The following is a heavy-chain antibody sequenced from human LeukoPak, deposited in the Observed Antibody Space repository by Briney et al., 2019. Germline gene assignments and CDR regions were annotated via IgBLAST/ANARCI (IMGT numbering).Heavy chain of an antibody. Sequence: GASVKVPCKASGYTFTSYYMHWVRQAPGQRLEWMGWINAGNGNTKYSQKFQGRVTITRDTSASTAYMELSSLRSEDTAVYYCARDLYDYVWGSYRYTEDVGAFDTWGQGTMVTVSS. J-gene: IGHJ3*02. D-gene: IGHD3-16*02. V-gene: IGHV1-3*01. CDR2: INAGNGNT. CDR3: ARDLYDYVWGSYRYTEDVGAFDT. CDR1: GYTFTSYY.